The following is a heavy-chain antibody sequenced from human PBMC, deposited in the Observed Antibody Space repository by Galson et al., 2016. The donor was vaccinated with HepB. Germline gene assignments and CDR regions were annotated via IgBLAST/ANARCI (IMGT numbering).Heavy chain of an antibody. CDR3: ARIPRGDYCFDY. V-gene: IGHV2-70*04. J-gene: IGHJ4*02. D-gene: IGHD3-16*01. CDR1: GFSLTTSGMR. Sequence: PALVKPTQTLTLTCTFSGFSLTTSGMRVSWIRQPPGKALEWLARIDWDDNRFYSTSLKTRLTISKDSSKNQVVLTMANMDPVDTATYYCARIPRGDYCFDYWGQGTLVTVSS. CDR2: IDWDDNR.